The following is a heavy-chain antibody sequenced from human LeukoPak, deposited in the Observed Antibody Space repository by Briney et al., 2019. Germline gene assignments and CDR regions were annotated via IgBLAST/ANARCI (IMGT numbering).Heavy chain of an antibody. J-gene: IGHJ6*02. D-gene: IGHD5-18*01. CDR2: ISYDGSNK. Sequence: PGGSLRLSCAPSGFTFSSYAMHWVRQAPGKGLEWVAVISYDGSNKYYADSVKGRFTISRDNSKNTLYLQMNSLRAEDTAVYYCARDVDTANNYYYYGMDVWGQGTTVTVS. CDR1: GFTFSSYA. V-gene: IGHV3-30*04. CDR3: ARDVDTANNYYYYGMDV.